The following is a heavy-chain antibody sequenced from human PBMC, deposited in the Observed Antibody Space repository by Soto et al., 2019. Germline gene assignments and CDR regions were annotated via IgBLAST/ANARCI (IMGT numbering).Heavy chain of an antibody. CDR1: GFTFSTYS. CDR3: ARDRDAYCSKGICSGPYFDY. V-gene: IGHV3-48*02. J-gene: IGHJ4*02. CDR2: ISDNSSVI. D-gene: IGHD2-8*01. Sequence: EVQLVESGGGLVQPGGSLRLSCAASGFTFSTYSINWVRQAPGKGLEWISYISDNSSVIYYADAVKGRFTISRDNAKNSLYLQMNSLRDEETAVYYCARDRDAYCSKGICSGPYFDYWGQGTLVTVSS.